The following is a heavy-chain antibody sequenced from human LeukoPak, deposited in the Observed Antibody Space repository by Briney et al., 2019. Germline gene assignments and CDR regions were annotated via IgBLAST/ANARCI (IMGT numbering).Heavy chain of an antibody. CDR1: GYTFTSYA. J-gene: IGHJ4*02. V-gene: IGHV7-4-1*02. D-gene: IGHD6-13*01. CDR3: ASISSSWFFDY. CDR2: INTNTGNP. Sequence: ASVKVSCKASGYTFTSYAVNWVRQAPGQGLEWMGWINTNTGNPTYAQGFTGRFVFSLDTSVSTAYLQISSLKAEDTAVYYCASISSSWFFDYWGQGTLVTVSS.